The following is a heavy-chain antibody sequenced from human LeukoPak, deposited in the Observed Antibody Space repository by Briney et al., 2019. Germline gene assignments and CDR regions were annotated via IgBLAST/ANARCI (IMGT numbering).Heavy chain of an antibody. J-gene: IGHJ6*02. V-gene: IGHV3-21*01. Sequence: GGSLRLSCAASGFTFSSYSMNWVRQAPGEGLEWVSSISSSSSYIYYADSVKGRFTISRDNAKNSLYLQMNSLRAEDTAVYYCARVGADYYYGMDVRGQGTTVAVSS. D-gene: IGHD3-16*01. CDR3: ARVGADYYYGMDV. CDR2: ISSSSSYI. CDR1: GFTFSSYS.